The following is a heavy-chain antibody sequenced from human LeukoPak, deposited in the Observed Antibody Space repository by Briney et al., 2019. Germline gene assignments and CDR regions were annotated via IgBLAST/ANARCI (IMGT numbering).Heavy chain of an antibody. CDR3: ARSPPGPGDYYYYHMDV. Sequence: GESLKISCKGSGYSFTNYWIGWVRQMPGKGLEWMGIIYPDDSDTRYSPSFQGQVTISADKSISTAYLQWNSLKASDTAMYYCARSPPGPGDYYYYHMDVWGKGTTVTVSS. J-gene: IGHJ6*03. V-gene: IGHV5-51*01. CDR1: GYSFTNYW. CDR2: IYPDDSDT. D-gene: IGHD3-10*01.